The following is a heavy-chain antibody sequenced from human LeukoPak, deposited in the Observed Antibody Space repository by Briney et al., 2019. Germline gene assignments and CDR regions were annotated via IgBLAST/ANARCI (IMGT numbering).Heavy chain of an antibody. V-gene: IGHV4-4*07. CDR1: GGSISSYY. CDR2: IYTSGST. J-gene: IGHJ6*02. D-gene: IGHD3-10*01. Sequence: SETLSLTCTVSGGSISSYYWSWIRQPAVKGLEWIGRIYTSGSTNYNPSLKSRVTMSVDTSKNQFSLKLSSVTAADTAVYYCARDQGYYGSEGYYYGMDVWGQGTTVTVSS. CDR3: ARDQGYYGSEGYYYGMDV.